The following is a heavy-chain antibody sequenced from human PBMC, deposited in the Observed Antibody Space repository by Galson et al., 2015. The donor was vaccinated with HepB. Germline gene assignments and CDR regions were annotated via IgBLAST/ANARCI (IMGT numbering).Heavy chain of an antibody. CDR1: GGTFSSCT. Sequence: SVKVSCKASGGTFSSCTISWVRQAPGQGLEWMGRIIPILGIANYAQKFQGRVTITADKSTSTAYMELSSLRSEDTAVYYCARDGGSGWENYYYYGMDVWGQGTTVTVSS. CDR3: ARDGGSGWENYYYYGMDV. CDR2: IIPILGIA. J-gene: IGHJ6*02. D-gene: IGHD6-19*01. V-gene: IGHV1-69*04.